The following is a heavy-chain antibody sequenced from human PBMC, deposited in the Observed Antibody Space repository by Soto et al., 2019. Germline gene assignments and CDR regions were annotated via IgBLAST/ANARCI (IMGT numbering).Heavy chain of an antibody. V-gene: IGHV5-51*01. CDR1: GYDFNTNW. D-gene: IGHD3-3*01. J-gene: IGHJ4*02. Sequence: GESLKIACRGSGYDFNTNWFGWVRQLPGRGLEWVGIMYPGDSDTRYNPSLQGHVTLSVDVTVSTAFLQWRSLETSDTGMYFCARLPRDCNKTSCYYADHWGQGTQVTVSS. CDR3: ARLPRDCNKTSCYYADH. CDR2: MYPGDSDT.